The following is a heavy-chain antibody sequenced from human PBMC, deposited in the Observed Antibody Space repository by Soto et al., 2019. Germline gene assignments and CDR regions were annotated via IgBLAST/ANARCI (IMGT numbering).Heavy chain of an antibody. Sequence: QVHLQESGPGLVKPSETLSLTCSVSGGSISHFFWHWIRQPPGKGLEWIGSFYYSGSTKYNPSLKSRVTISTDTSNHQFSLKMTSATAADTAVYYCVRAAAAGTTWGQGTLVTVSS. CDR2: FYYSGST. V-gene: IGHV4-59*01. J-gene: IGHJ4*02. CDR1: GGSISHFF. CDR3: VRAAAAGTT. D-gene: IGHD1-1*01.